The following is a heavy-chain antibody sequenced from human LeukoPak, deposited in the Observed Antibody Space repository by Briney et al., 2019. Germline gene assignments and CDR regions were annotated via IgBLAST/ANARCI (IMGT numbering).Heavy chain of an antibody. CDR3: AKAGDPYYYYYMDV. D-gene: IGHD2-21*02. Sequence: GGSLRLSCAASGFTFSSYGMHWVRQAPGKGLEWVAFIRYDGSNKYYADSVKGRFTISRDNSKNTLYLQMNSLGAEDTAVYYCAKAGDPYYYYYMDVWGKGTTVTNSS. CDR1: GFTFSSYG. CDR2: IRYDGSNK. V-gene: IGHV3-30*02. J-gene: IGHJ6*03.